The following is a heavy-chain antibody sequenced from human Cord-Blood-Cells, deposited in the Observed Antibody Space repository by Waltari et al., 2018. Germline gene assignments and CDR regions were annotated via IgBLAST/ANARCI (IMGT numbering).Heavy chain of an antibody. CDR2: CDPENVET. J-gene: IGHJ5*02. CDR3: ATALMITFGGVIANWFDP. Sequence: QVQLVQSGAEVKTPGASVKVSCKVSGYTLTELSMHWVRQAPGKGLAWMGGCDPENVETICAQKFQGRFTMTEDTSTDTAYMELSSLRSEDTAVYYCATALMITFGGVIANWFDPWGQGTLVTVSS. CDR1: GYTLTELS. D-gene: IGHD3-16*02. V-gene: IGHV1-24*01.